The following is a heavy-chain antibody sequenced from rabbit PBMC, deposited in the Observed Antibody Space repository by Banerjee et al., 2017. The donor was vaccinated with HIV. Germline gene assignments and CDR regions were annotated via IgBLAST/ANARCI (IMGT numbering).Heavy chain of an antibody. J-gene: IGHJ4*01. CDR1: GIDFSSNA. CDR2: IYAGSSGSP. V-gene: IGHV1S45*01. D-gene: IGHD6-1*01. Sequence: QEQLVESGGGLVKPGETLTLSCKASGIDFSSNAMCWVRQAPGERPEWIACIYAGSSGSPGYASWAKGRFTISKTSSTTVTLQMTSLTAADTATYFCARGTYGYAGYAPNLWGQGTLVTVS. CDR3: ARGTYGYAGYAPNL.